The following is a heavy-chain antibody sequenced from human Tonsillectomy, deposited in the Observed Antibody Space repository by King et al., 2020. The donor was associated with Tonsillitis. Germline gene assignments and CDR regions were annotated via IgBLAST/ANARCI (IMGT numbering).Heavy chain of an antibody. CDR2: INHSGST. V-gene: IGHV4-34*01. CDR1: GGSFSGYY. D-gene: IGHD3-10*01. CDR3: ARAIIWGDPQDYMDV. Sequence: VQLQQWGAGLLKPSETLSLTCAVYGGSFSGYYWSWIRQPPGKGLEWIVEINHSGSTNYNPSLKSRVTISIDTSKNQFSLKLCSVTAADTAVYYCARAIIWGDPQDYMDVWGKGTTVTVSS. J-gene: IGHJ6*03.